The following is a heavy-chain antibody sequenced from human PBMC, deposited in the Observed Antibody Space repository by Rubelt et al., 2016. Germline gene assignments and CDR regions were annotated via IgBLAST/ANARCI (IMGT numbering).Heavy chain of an antibody. J-gene: IGHJ4*02. D-gene: IGHD2-8*01. Sequence: QVQLVQSGAEVKKPGASVKVSCKASGYTFTSYAMHWVRQAPGQRLEWMGWINAGNGNTKYSQKFQGRVTITRDKSASTAYMGLSSLRSEDTAVYYCARAQRIRLLMVYAPTFDYWGQGTLVTVSS. CDR1: GYTFTSYA. V-gene: IGHV1-3*01. CDR3: ARAQRIRLLMVYAPTFDY. CDR2: INAGNGNT.